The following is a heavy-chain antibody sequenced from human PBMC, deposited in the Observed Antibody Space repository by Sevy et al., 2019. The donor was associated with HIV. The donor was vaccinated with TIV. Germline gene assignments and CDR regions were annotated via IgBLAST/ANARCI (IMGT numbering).Heavy chain of an antibody. V-gene: IGHV3-11*01. CDR1: GFTFSDYY. CDR3: SRDRITGTTKPFDY. D-gene: IGHD1-7*01. J-gene: IGHJ4*02. Sequence: GGSLRLSCAASGFTFSDYYMSWIRQAPGKGLERVSYISSSGSTIYYADSVKGRFTISRDNAKNSLYLQMNSLRAEDTAVYYCSRDRITGTTKPFDYWGQGTLVTVSS. CDR2: ISSSGSTI.